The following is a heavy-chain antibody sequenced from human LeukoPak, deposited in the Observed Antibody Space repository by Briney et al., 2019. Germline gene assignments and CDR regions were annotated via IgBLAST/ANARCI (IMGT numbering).Heavy chain of an antibody. CDR2: ISAYNGNT. CDR3: ARDGYSALYYYYYGMDV. CDR1: GYTFTSYG. D-gene: IGHD6-13*01. V-gene: IGHV1-18*01. Sequence: ASVKVSCKASGYTFTSYGISWVRQAPGQGLEWMGWISAYNGNTNYAQKLQGRAAMTTDTSTSTAYMELRSLRSDDTAVYYCARDGYSALYYYYYGMDVWGQGTTVTVSS. J-gene: IGHJ6*02.